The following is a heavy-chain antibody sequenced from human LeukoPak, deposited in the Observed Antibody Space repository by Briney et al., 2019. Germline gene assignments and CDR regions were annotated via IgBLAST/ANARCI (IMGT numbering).Heavy chain of an antibody. CDR3: AKDVPEHSSVLLQDYGGFDY. D-gene: IGHD6-19*01. CDR1: AFTFSNYG. V-gene: IGHV3-30*18. Sequence: GGSLRLSCAASAFTFSNYGMNWVRQAPGKGLEGVAVISYDGTKKYYADSVKGRFTISRDNSKNTLYLQMNSLRAEDTAVYYCAKDVPEHSSVLLQDYGGFDYWGQGTLVTVSS. J-gene: IGHJ4*02. CDR2: ISYDGTKK.